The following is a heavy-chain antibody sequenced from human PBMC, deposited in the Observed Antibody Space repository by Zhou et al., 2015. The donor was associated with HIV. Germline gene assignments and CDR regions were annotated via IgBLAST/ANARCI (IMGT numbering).Heavy chain of an antibody. V-gene: IGHV1-69*06. J-gene: IGHJ5*02. CDR2: IIPIFGTA. CDR3: ARGLTLTVTTREGWFDP. CDR1: GGTFSSYA. D-gene: IGHD4-17*01. Sequence: QVQLVQSGAEVKKPGSSVKVSCKASGGTFSSYAISWVRQAPGQGLEWMGGIIPIFGTANYAQKFQGRVTITADKSTSTAYMELSSLRSEDTAVYYCARGLTLTVTTREGWFDPWGQGTLVTVSS.